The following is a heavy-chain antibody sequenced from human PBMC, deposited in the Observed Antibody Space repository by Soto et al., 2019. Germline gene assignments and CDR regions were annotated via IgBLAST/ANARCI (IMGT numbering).Heavy chain of an antibody. J-gene: IGHJ6*02. CDR2: INPSGGST. Sequence: ASVKVSCKASGYTFTSYYMHWVRQAPGQGLEWMGIINPSGGSTSYAQKFQGRVTMTRDTSTSTVYMELSSLRSEDTAVYYCASGLGYCSGGSCYSNYYYYGMDVWGQGTTVTVSS. CDR3: ASGLGYCSGGSCYSNYYYYGMDV. D-gene: IGHD2-15*01. CDR1: GYTFTSYY. V-gene: IGHV1-46*01.